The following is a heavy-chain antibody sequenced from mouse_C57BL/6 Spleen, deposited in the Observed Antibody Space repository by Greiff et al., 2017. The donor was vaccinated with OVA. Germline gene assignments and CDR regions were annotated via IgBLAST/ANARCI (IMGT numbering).Heavy chain of an antibody. CDR1: GYTFTSYW. D-gene: IGHD2-4*01. V-gene: IGHV1-64*01. CDR3: ARSPYDYDGRPYAMDY. Sequence: VQLQQSGAELVKPGASVKLSCKASGYTFTSYWMHWVKQRPGQGLEWIGMIHPNSGSTNYNEKFKSKATLTVDKSSSTAYMQLSSLTSEDSAVYYCARSPYDYDGRPYAMDYWGQGTSVTVSS. CDR2: IHPNSGST. J-gene: IGHJ4*01.